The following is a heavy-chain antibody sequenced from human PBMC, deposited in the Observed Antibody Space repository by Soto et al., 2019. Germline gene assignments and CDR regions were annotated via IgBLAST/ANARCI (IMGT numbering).Heavy chain of an antibody. CDR2: IKQDGTEK. D-gene: IGHD5-18*01. CDR1: GFTFSSYA. CDR3: ARDIDTSGGYGSVDP. Sequence: GGSLRLSCAASGFTFSSYAMSWVRQAPGKGLEWVANIKQDGTEKYYVDSVKGRFTISRDNAKNSLYLQMNSLRADDTAVYYCARDIDTSGGYGSVDPWGQGTLVTVSS. J-gene: IGHJ5*02. V-gene: IGHV3-7*01.